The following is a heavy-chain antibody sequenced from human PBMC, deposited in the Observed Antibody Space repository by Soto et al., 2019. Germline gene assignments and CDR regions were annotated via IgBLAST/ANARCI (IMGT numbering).Heavy chain of an antibody. V-gene: IGHV4-39*01. CDR2: IDYSGST. Sequence: PSETLSLTCTVSDASFSSSSYYWGWIRQPPGKGLEWIGSIDYSGSTYYNPSLKSRVTISVDTSKNQFSLNLSSVTAADTAVYYCARHYYDSSGYYLEGVDYWGQGTLVTVS. D-gene: IGHD3-22*01. CDR1: DASFSSSSYY. CDR3: ARHYYDSSGYYLEGVDY. J-gene: IGHJ4*02.